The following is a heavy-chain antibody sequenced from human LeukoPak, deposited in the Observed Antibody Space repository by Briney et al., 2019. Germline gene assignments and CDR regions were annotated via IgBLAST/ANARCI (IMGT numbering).Heavy chain of an antibody. CDR1: GGSFSGYY. J-gene: IGHJ3*01. D-gene: IGHD3-10*01. CDR2: INHSGST. CDR3: ARGLGS. V-gene: IGHV4-34*01. Sequence: PSETLSLTCAVYGGSFSGYYCSWIRQPPGKGLEWIGEINHSGSTNYNPSLKSRVTISVDTSKNQFSLKLSSVTAADTAVYYCARGLGSWGQGTMVTVSS.